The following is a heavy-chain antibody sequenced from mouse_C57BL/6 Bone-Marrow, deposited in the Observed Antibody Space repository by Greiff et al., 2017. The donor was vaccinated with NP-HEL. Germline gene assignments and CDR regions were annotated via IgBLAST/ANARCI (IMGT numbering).Heavy chain of an antibody. V-gene: IGHV1-66*01. CDR3: ARPLLLRYPAWFAY. CDR2: IYPGSGNT. J-gene: IGHJ3*01. D-gene: IGHD1-1*01. Sequence: QVQLQQSGPELVKPGASVKISCKASGYSFTSYYIHWVKQRPGQGLEWIGWIYPGSGNTKYNEKFKGKATLTADTSSSTAYMQLSSLTSEDSAVYYCARPLLLRYPAWFAYWGQGTLVTVSA. CDR1: GYSFTSYY.